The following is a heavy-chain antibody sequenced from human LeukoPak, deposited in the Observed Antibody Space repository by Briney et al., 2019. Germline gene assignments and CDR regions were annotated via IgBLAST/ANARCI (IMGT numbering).Heavy chain of an antibody. Sequence: GGSLRLSCAASGFTFSSYGMRWVRQAPGKGLEWVAVIWYDGSNKYYADSVKGRFTISRDNSKNTLYLQMNSLRAEDTAVYYCARASTTVPNLLDHWGRGTLVTVSS. J-gene: IGHJ4*02. CDR1: GFTFSSYG. D-gene: IGHD4-17*01. CDR3: ARASTTVPNLLDH. CDR2: IWYDGSNK. V-gene: IGHV3-33*01.